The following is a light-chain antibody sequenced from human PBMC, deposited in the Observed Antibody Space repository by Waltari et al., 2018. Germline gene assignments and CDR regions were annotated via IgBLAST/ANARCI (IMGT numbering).Light chain of an antibody. V-gene: IGKV3-20*01. CDR1: ESVGGIY. CDR3: QLHGSILWT. CDR2: GSS. Sequence: EVVLTQSPATLSLSPGERATLSCRASESVGGIYLGWYQQKPGQVPRLLIYGSSNRATGMSDRFSGSWSGTDFTLTITGMETEDFAVYYCTCQLHGSILWTFGQGNKVEIK. J-gene: IGKJ1*01.